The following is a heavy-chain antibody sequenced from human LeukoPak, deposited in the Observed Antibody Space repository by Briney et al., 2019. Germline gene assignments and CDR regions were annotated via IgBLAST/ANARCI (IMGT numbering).Heavy chain of an antibody. CDR2: IYYSGST. Sequence: SETLSLTCAVYGGSFSGYYWSWIRQPPGKGLEWIGYIYYSGSTNYNPSLKSRVTISVDTSKNQFSLKLSSVTAADTAVYYCAREYGDYPQPYWYFDLWGRGTLVTVSS. CDR3: AREYGDYPQPYWYFDL. D-gene: IGHD4-17*01. CDR1: GGSFSGYY. V-gene: IGHV4-59*08. J-gene: IGHJ2*01.